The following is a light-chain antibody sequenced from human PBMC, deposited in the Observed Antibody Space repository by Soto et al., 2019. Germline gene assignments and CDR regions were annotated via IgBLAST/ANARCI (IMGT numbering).Light chain of an antibody. J-gene: IGLJ2*01. CDR2: LNSDCSH. CDR1: SGHSSYA. CDR3: QTWGTGIQV. Sequence: QLVLTQSPSASASLGASVKLTCTLSSGHSSYAIAWHQQQPEKGPRYLMKLNSDCSHSKGDGIPDRFSGSSSGAERYLTISSLQSEDEADYYCQTWGTGIQVFGGGTKLTVL. V-gene: IGLV4-69*01.